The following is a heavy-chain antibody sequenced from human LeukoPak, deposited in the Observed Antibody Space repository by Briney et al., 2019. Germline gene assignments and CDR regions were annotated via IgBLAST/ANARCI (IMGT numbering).Heavy chain of an antibody. V-gene: IGHV4-39*01. D-gene: IGHD3-22*01. Sequence: SETLSLTCTVSGGSISSSSYYWGWIRQPPGKGLEWIGSIYYSGSTYYNPSLKSRVTISVDTSKNQFSLKLSSVTAADTAVYYCARNSRYYDSSGYYSYFDYWGQGTLVTASS. CDR1: GGSISSSSYY. J-gene: IGHJ4*02. CDR3: ARNSRYYDSSGYYSYFDY. CDR2: IYYSGST.